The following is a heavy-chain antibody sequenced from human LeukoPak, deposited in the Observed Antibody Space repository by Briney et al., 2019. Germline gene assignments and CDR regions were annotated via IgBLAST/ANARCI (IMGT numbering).Heavy chain of an antibody. J-gene: IGHJ4*02. CDR3: AAGTLGY. CDR2: ISSGGSTK. D-gene: IGHD6-13*01. V-gene: IGHV3-30*03. CDR1: GFTFSDYY. Sequence: GGSLRLSCTASGFTFSDYYMSWIRQAPGQGLEWVSFISSGGSTKYYADSVKGRFTISRDDSKNTLSLQMNSLRAEDTSVYYCAAGTLGYWGQGALVTVSS.